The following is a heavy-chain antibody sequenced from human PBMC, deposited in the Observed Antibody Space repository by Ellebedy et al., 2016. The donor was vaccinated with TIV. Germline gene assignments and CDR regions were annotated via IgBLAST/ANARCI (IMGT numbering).Heavy chain of an antibody. CDR3: ARTVVAANNRFDP. V-gene: IGHV4-4*07. D-gene: IGHD2-15*01. CDR2: IYTSGST. J-gene: IGHJ5*02. CDR1: GGSISSYY. Sequence: MPSETLSLTCTVSGGSISSYYWSWIRQPAGKGLEWIGRIYTSGSTNYNPSLKRRVTMSVDTSKNQFSLKLSSVTAANTAVYYCARTVVAANNRFDPWGQGTLVTVSS.